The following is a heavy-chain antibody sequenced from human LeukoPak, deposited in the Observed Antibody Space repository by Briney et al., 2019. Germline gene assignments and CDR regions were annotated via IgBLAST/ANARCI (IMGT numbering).Heavy chain of an antibody. Sequence: SETLSLTCTVSGGSISSYYWSWIRQPPGKGLEWIGYIYYSGSTNYNPSLKSRVTISVDTSKNQFSLKLSSVTAADTAVYYCARHRVCSGGSCYNYFDYWGQGTLVTVSS. V-gene: IGHV4-59*08. D-gene: IGHD2-15*01. CDR3: ARHRVCSGGSCYNYFDY. CDR2: IYYSGST. J-gene: IGHJ4*02. CDR1: GGSISSYY.